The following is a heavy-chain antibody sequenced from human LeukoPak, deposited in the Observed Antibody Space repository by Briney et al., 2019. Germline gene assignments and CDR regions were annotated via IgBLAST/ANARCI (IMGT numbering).Heavy chain of an antibody. D-gene: IGHD5-18*01. Sequence: PSETLSLTCTVSGGSISSGGYYWSWIRQHPGTGLEWIGYIYYSGSTYYNPSLKSRVTISVDTSKNQFSLKLSSVTAADTAVYYCARGMDTAMVGFDYWGQGTLVTVSS. J-gene: IGHJ4*02. CDR1: GGSISSGGYY. V-gene: IGHV4-31*03. CDR2: IYYSGST. CDR3: ARGMDTAMVGFDY.